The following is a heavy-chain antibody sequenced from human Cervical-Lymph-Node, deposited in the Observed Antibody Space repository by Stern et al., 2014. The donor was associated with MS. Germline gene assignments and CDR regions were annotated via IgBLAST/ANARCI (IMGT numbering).Heavy chain of an antibody. J-gene: IGHJ4*02. V-gene: IGHV3-11*01. Sequence: VQLVESGGDLVKPGGSLRLSCAASGFTLSVYYMSWIRQTPGKGLEWISSINSRSTNIHYADSVKGRFTISRDNAKNSLYLQMNSLRAEDTAVYYCARDRYGLFDYWGQGALVTVSS. D-gene: IGHD3/OR15-3a*01. CDR2: INSRSTNI. CDR1: GFTLSVYY. CDR3: ARDRYGLFDY.